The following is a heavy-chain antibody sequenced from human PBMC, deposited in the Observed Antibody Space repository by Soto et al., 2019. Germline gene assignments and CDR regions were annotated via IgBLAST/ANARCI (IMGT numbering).Heavy chain of an antibody. CDR3: AREGFRGVMSSYGMDV. CDR2: IYYSGST. Sequence: SETLSLTCTVSGGSISSYYWSWIRQPPGKGLEWIGYIYYSGSTNYNPSLKSRVTMSVDTSKNQFSLKLTSVTAVDTAVYYCAREGFRGVMSSYGMDVWGQGTMVTVSS. V-gene: IGHV4-59*12. D-gene: IGHD3-16*01. CDR1: GGSISSYY. J-gene: IGHJ6*02.